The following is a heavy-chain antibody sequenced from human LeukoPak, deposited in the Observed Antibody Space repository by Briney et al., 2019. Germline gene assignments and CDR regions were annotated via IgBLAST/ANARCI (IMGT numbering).Heavy chain of an antibody. D-gene: IGHD6-19*01. J-gene: IGHJ4*02. CDR2: ISSSSSYI. CDR1: GFTSSSYM. Sequence: PGGSLRLSCAASGFTSSSYMMNWVRQAPGKGLEWVSSISSSSSYIYYADSVKGRFTISRDNAKNSLYLQMNSLRAEDTAVYYCARMYSSGWYYFDYWGQGTLVTVSS. CDR3: ARMYSSGWYYFDY. V-gene: IGHV3-21*01.